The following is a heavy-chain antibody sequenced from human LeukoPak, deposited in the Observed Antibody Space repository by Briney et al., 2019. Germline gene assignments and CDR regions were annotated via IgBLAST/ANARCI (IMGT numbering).Heavy chain of an antibody. CDR3: ARDRSEAAAGTPSGY. V-gene: IGHV3-21*01. J-gene: IGHJ4*02. D-gene: IGHD6-13*01. CDR2: ISSSSSYI. Sequence: GGSLRLSCAASGFTFSSYSMNWVRQAPGKGLEWVSSISSSSSYIYYADSVKGRFTISRDNAKNSLYLQMNSLRAEDTAVYYCARDRSEAAAGTPSGYWGQGTLVTVSS. CDR1: GFTFSSYS.